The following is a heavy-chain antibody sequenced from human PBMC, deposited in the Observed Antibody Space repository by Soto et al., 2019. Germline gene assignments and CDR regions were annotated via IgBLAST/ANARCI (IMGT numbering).Heavy chain of an antibody. CDR3: VGAGPGG. Sequence: EVHLVESGGTLVQPGGSLRLSCVASGFSFSSYWVNWVRQAPGKGLEWVASINHGASEKFYVDSVKGRFTISKDNAKNSLYLQMNTLRVEDTAVYYCVGAGPGGWGQGTLVTVSS. D-gene: IGHD3-16*01. CDR2: INHGASEK. CDR1: GFSFSSYW. V-gene: IGHV3-7*03. J-gene: IGHJ4*02.